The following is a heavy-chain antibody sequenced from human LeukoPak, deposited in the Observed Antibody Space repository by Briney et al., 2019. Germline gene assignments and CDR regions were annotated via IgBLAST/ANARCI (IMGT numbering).Heavy chain of an antibody. D-gene: IGHD3-9*01. CDR1: GGSISSYY. Sequence: SETLSLTCTVSGGSISSYYWSWIRQPAGKGLEWIGRIYTSGSTNYNPSLKSRVTMSVDTSKNQFSLKLSSVTAADTAVYYCVRTTLRNFDWSPDAFDIWGQGTMVTVSS. CDR2: IYTSGST. J-gene: IGHJ3*02. CDR3: VRTTLRNFDWSPDAFDI. V-gene: IGHV4-4*07.